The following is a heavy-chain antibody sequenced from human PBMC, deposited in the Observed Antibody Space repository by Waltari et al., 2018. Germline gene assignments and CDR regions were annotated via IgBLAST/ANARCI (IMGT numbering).Heavy chain of an antibody. CDR2: INSDGSST. CDR3: ARVGGYYDSSGYYYY. J-gene: IGHJ4*02. V-gene: IGHV3-74*01. D-gene: IGHD3-22*01. CDR1: GFTFSSYW. Sequence: EVQLVESGGGLVQPGGSLRLSCAPSGFTFSSYWMPWVRQAPGKGLVWVSRINSDGSSTSYADSVKGRFTISRDNAKNTLYLQMNSLRAEDTAVYYCARVGGYYDSSGYYYYWGQGTLVTVSS.